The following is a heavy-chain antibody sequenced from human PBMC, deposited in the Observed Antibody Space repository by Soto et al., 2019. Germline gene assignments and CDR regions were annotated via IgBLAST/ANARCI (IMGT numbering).Heavy chain of an antibody. Sequence: ASVKVSCKASGGTFSSYTISWVRQAPGQGLEWMGRIIPKLDIANYAQRSQDRVTITADISTNTAYMELSSLRSEDTAVYYCARAYYYDISGWSSGFDIWGQGTMVTVSS. V-gene: IGHV1-69*02. CDR3: ARAYYYDISGWSSGFDI. J-gene: IGHJ3*02. CDR1: GGTFSSYT. D-gene: IGHD3-22*01. CDR2: IIPKLDIA.